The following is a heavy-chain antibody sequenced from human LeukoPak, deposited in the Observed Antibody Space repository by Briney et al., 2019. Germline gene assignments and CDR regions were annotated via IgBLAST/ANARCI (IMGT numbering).Heavy chain of an antibody. CDR1: GGSISSGDYY. D-gene: IGHD3-16*01. V-gene: IGHV4-30-4*01. J-gene: IGHJ4*02. CDR3: ARWHNYDYVWGSEYFDY. CDR2: IYYSGST. Sequence: SQTLSLTCTVSGGSISSGDYYWSWIRQPPGKGLEWIGSIYYSGSTYYNPSLKSRVTISVDTSKNQFSLKLSSVTAADTAVYYCARWHNYDYVWGSEYFDYWGQGTLVTVSS.